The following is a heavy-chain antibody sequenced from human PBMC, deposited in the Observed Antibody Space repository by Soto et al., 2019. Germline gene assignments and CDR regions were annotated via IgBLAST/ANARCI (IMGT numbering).Heavy chain of an antibody. V-gene: IGHV3-48*03. CDR1: GFSFSDYE. CDR2: SSRSGSTI. Sequence: EVQLVESGGGVVQPGGSLRLSCAASGFSFSDYEMNWVRQAPGKGLEWVSYSSRSGSTIEYADSVKGRFTISRDYAKTSLYLQMNSLRVEDTAVYYCAIGYYSKKFDYWGQGTLVTLSS. D-gene: IGHD3-22*01. CDR3: AIGYYSKKFDY. J-gene: IGHJ4*02.